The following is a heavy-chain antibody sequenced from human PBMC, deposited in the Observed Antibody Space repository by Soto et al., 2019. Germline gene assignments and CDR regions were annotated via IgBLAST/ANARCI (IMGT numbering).Heavy chain of an antibody. CDR2: INGDGSSR. J-gene: IGHJ2*01. D-gene: IGHD3-9*01. V-gene: IGHV3-74*03. CDR3: ARDFDWNLDA. CDR1: GFTASNFW. Sequence: VESGGGVFQSGGSLRLSCAASGFTASNFWMHWVRQAPGEGLVWVARINGDGSSRTYADSMKGRLTISRDNAKNMVFLDMKSLRGEDMAVYYCARDFDWNLDAWGRGTLVTVSS.